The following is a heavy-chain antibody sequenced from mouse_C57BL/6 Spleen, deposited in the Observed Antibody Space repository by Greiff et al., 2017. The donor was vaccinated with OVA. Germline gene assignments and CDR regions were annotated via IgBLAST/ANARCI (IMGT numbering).Heavy chain of an antibody. J-gene: IGHJ2*01. D-gene: IGHD3-3*01. CDR3: ARKRDGFDY. CDR1: GYAFTNYL. V-gene: IGHV1-54*01. CDR2: INPGSGGT. Sequence: VQLQQSGAELVRPGTSVKVSCKASGYAFTNYLIEWVKQRPGQGLEWIGVINPGSGGTNYNEKFKGKATLTADKSSSTAYMQLSSLTSEDSAVYFCARKRDGFDYWGQGTTLTVSS.